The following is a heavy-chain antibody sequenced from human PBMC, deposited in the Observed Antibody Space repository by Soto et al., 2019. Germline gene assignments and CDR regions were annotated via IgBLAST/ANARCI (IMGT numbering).Heavy chain of an antibody. V-gene: IGHV1-3*01. Sequence: HVQLVQSGAEVKKPGASVKVSCKASGYTFTDYAIQWVRQAPGQRLEWMGWINAGNGNTKYSQKFQGRVTITADKSTSTASLELSSLRSDDTAVYFCAREGRGKKAGYNGLVSLGYWGQGTLVTVSS. CDR2: INAGNGNT. CDR3: AREGRGKKAGYNGLVSLGY. D-gene: IGHD2-2*02. CDR1: GYTFTDYA. J-gene: IGHJ4*02.